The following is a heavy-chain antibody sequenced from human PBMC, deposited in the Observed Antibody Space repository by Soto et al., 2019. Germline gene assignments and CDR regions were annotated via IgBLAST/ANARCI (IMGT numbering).Heavy chain of an antibody. CDR1: GLSVSSNY. V-gene: IGHV3-53*01. J-gene: IGHJ4*02. Sequence: GGSLRLSCAASGLSVSSNYMSWVRQAPGKGLEWVSVIYSGGSTYYADSVKGRFTISRDNSKNTLYLQMNSLRVEDTAVYYCTRGRKTYYDRSGYPAGPAYWGQGTLVTVSS. CDR2: IYSGGST. CDR3: TRGRKTYYDRSGYPAGPAY. D-gene: IGHD3-22*01.